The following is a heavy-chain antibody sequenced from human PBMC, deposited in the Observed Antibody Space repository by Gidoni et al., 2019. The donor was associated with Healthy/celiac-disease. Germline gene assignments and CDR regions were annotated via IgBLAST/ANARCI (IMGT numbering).Heavy chain of an antibody. D-gene: IGHD3-16*01. V-gene: IGHV4-30-2*01. J-gene: IGHJ4*02. CDR3: ARGLHGPWGGDFDY. Sequence: QLQLQESGSGLVKPSQTLSLTCAVPGGSISSGGYSWSWIRQPPGKGLEWIGYIYHSGSTYYNPSLKSRVTISVDRSKNQFSLKLSSVTAADTAVYYCARGLHGPWGGDFDYWGQGTLVTVSS. CDR2: IYHSGST. CDR1: GGSISSGGYS.